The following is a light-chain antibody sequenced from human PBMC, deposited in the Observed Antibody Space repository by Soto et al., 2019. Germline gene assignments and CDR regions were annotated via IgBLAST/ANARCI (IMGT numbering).Light chain of an antibody. CDR3: QQRNVWPPIT. CDR2: DAS. CDR1: QSVRTS. Sequence: EVVLTQSPATLSLSPGERATLSCRASQSVRTSLAWYQHKPGQAPRLVIYDASLWANGVPARFGGSGSGTDFTLTINSLEPEDFAVYYCQQRNVWPPITFGQGTRLEIK. V-gene: IGKV3-11*01. J-gene: IGKJ5*01.